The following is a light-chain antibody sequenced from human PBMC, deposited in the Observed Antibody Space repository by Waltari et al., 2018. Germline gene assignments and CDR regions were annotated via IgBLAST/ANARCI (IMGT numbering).Light chain of an antibody. Sequence: QSPLTQPASVSGSPGQSITISCTGTSSDIGGYTYVSWYQQHPGKAPRLMIYDVSDRPSGVSNRFSGSESGNTASLTISGLQAEDEADYYCSSYASGNTLFGGGTKLTVL. J-gene: IGLJ2*01. CDR3: SSYASGNTL. CDR1: SSDIGGYTY. CDR2: DVS. V-gene: IGLV2-14*03.